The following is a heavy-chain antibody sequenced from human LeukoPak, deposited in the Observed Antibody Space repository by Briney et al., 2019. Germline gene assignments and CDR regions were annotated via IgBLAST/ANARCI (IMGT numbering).Heavy chain of an antibody. V-gene: IGHV3-7*01. CDR1: GFTFSSYW. Sequence: PGGSLRLSCAASGFTFSSYWMSWVRQAPGKGLEWVANIKQDGSEKYYVDSVKGRFTISRDNAKNSLYLQMNSLRAEDTAVYYCARMFSPRLRFLDSNWFDPWGQGTLVTVSS. J-gene: IGHJ5*02. CDR2: IKQDGSEK. CDR3: ARMFSPRLRFLDSNWFDP. D-gene: IGHD3-3*01.